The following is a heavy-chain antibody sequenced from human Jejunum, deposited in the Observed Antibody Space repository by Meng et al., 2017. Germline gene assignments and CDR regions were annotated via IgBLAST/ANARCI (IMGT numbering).Heavy chain of an antibody. CDR2: IDHRGSP. CDR3: AKHGGYYQHY. Sequence: QLQLQESGPGLVKPSGTLSLPCTASGDSITTNTYWSWVRQSPEKGLEWIGQIDHRGSPYYNPSLKSRVTMSVDKSKSQVSLQLTSVTAADTAVYYCAKHGGYYQHYWGQGTLVTVSS. D-gene: IGHD3-22*01. J-gene: IGHJ4*02. V-gene: IGHV4-4*02. CDR1: GDSITTNTY.